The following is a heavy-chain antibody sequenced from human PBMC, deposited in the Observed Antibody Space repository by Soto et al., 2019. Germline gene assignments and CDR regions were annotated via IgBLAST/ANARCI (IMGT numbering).Heavy chain of an antibody. D-gene: IGHD2-8*01. J-gene: IGHJ6*02. CDR2: ISTYNGNT. CDR1: GYTFTTYD. V-gene: IGHV1-18*01. CDR3: AREPCYVLMVNAPNLYGMDV. Sequence: ASVKVSCKASGYTFTTYDISWVRQAPGQGLEWMGRISTYNGNTNYPQSLQGRLTMTTDTSTTTAYMELRSLRSDDTSVYYCAREPCYVLMVNAPNLYGMDVWGQ.